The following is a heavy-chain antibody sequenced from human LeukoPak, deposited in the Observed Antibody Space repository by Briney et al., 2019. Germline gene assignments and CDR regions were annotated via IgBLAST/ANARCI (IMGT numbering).Heavy chain of an antibody. J-gene: IGHJ4*02. V-gene: IGHV3-74*01. CDR2: INSDGSST. CDR1: GFTFSSYW. CDR3: ARGFRSVTTWGYFDY. Sequence: GGSLRLSCAASGFTFSSYWMHWVRQAPGKGLVWVSRINSDGSSTSYADSVKGRFTISRDNSRNTPSLQMNSLRVDDTAVYYCARGFRSVTTWGYFDYWGQGALVTVSS. D-gene: IGHD4-17*01.